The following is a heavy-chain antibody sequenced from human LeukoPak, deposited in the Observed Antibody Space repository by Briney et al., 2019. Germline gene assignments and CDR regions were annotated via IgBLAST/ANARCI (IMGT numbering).Heavy chain of an antibody. J-gene: IGHJ5*02. V-gene: IGHV1-2*02. Sequence: ASVKVSCKASGYTFTGHSIHWVRQAPGQGLEWMGWVNPKSGGTKYAQKFQGRVTMTGDTSISTVYMELTSLRSADTAVYYCARDPGVTNWFDRWGQGSLVTASS. CDR1: GYTFTGHS. D-gene: IGHD2-21*02. CDR3: ARDPGVTNWFDR. CDR2: VNPKSGGT.